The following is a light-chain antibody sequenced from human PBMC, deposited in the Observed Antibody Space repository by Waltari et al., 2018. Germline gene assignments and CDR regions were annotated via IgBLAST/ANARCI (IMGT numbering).Light chain of an antibody. CDR2: WAS. J-gene: IGKJ1*01. CDR3: HQYYATPWT. V-gene: IGKV4-1*01. Sequence: DIVMTQSPDSLAVSLGERATINWKSSQSVLYSPNSKNYLAWYQQKPGQPPKLRIYWASTRESGVPDQFSGSGSGTDFTLTISSLQAEDVAVYYCHQYYATPWTFGQGTKLEIK. CDR1: QSVLYSPNSKNY.